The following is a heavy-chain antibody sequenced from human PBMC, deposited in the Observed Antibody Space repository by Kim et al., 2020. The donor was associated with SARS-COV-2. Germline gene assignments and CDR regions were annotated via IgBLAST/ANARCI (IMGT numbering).Heavy chain of an antibody. D-gene: IGHD2-21*01. CDR3: ARSALFRTFDI. J-gene: IGHJ3*02. CDR2: SN. V-gene: IGHV4-4*09. Sequence: SNNYNPSRKSRVTISIDASKNQCSLKLSSGTAADTAVYYCARSALFRTFDIWGQGTMVTVSS.